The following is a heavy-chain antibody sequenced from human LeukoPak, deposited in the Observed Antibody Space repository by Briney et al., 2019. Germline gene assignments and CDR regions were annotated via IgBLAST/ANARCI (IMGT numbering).Heavy chain of an antibody. Sequence: PGGSLRLSCAASGFTFSSYSMNWVRQAPGKGLEWVSSISSSSYIYYADSVKGRFTISRDNAKNSLYLQVNSLRAEDTAVYYCARTYGSGSYGDYWGQGTLVTVSS. CDR3: ARTYGSGSYGDY. CDR2: ISSSSYI. CDR1: GFTFSSYS. J-gene: IGHJ4*02. V-gene: IGHV3-21*01. D-gene: IGHD3-10*01.